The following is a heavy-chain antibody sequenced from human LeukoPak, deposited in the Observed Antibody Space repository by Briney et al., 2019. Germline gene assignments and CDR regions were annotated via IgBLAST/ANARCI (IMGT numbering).Heavy chain of an antibody. CDR2: ITHTGSAI. V-gene: IGHV3-11*01. D-gene: IGHD6-6*01. CDR3: ARDPDTSSKVDY. CDR1: GFTFSDHY. Sequence: GGALRLSCAASGFTFSDHYMSWVRQAPGKGVEWGSRITHTGSAIYYADSVKGRFTISRDNAKNSLYLQMNSLRAEDTAVYYCARDPDTSSKVDYWGQGTLVTVSS. J-gene: IGHJ4*02.